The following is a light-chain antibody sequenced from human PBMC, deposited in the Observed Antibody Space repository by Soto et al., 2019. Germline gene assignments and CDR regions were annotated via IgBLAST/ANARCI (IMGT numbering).Light chain of an antibody. CDR3: QHYNNWPFT. CDR2: GAS. V-gene: IGKV3-15*01. CDR1: QTVSSVH. J-gene: IGKJ2*01. Sequence: EIVMTQSPATLSLSPGERATLSCRASQTVSSVHLAWYQKKPGQAPRLLIYGASARATGIPARFSGSGSGTEFNLTISRLQSEDFAVYYCQHYNNWPFTFGQGTKVDIK.